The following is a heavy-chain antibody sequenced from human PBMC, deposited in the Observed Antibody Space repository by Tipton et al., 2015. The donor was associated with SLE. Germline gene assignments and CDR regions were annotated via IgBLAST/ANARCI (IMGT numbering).Heavy chain of an antibody. J-gene: IGHJ3*02. D-gene: IGHD3-16*02. CDR3: AQAHLWGSYRYASDI. CDR1: GASITSSDW. V-gene: IGHV4-4*02. CDR2: INHGGST. Sequence: TLSLTCAVSGASITSSDWWSWVRQPPGKGLEYIGEINHGGSTNYNPSLKSRVTISVDTSKNQFSLKLSSVTAADTAVYYCAQAHLWGSYRYASDIWGQGTMVTVSS.